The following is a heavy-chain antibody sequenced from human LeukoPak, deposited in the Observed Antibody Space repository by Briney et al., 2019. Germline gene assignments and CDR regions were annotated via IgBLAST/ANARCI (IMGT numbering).Heavy chain of an antibody. Sequence: GGSLRLSCTASGFTFSNYWMQWVRQVPGKGLEWVSRINGDGSSPNYADTVKGRYTISRDNSKNTLYLQMNNLSAEDTAVYYCARETSGSFPYWGQGTLVTVSS. CDR3: ARETSGSFPY. V-gene: IGHV3-74*01. CDR2: INGDGSSP. CDR1: GFTFSNYW. D-gene: IGHD2-15*01. J-gene: IGHJ4*02.